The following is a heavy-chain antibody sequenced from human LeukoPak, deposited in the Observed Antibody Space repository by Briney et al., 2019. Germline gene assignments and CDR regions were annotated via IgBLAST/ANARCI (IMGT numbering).Heavy chain of an antibody. CDR1: GGSISSYY. CDR3: ARWLQLKNWFDP. Sequence: SETLSLTCTVPGGSISSYYWSWIRQPPGKGLEWIGYIYYSGSTNYNPSLKSRVTISVDTSKNQFSLKLSSVTAADTAVYYCARWLQLKNWFDPWGQGTLVTVSS. D-gene: IGHD5-24*01. V-gene: IGHV4-59*08. J-gene: IGHJ5*02. CDR2: IYYSGST.